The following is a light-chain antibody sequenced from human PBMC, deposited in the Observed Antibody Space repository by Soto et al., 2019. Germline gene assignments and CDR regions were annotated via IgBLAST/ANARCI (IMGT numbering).Light chain of an antibody. Sequence: EIVLTQFPGTLSLSPGGRATLSCRASQSISNNYLAWYQQKPGLAPRLLIYRASSRATRIPDRFSGSGSGTDITLTISRLEPEDFEVYYCQQYSSSPRTFGQGTKVEIK. CDR3: QQYSSSPRT. J-gene: IGKJ1*01. CDR2: RAS. V-gene: IGKV3-20*01. CDR1: QSISNNY.